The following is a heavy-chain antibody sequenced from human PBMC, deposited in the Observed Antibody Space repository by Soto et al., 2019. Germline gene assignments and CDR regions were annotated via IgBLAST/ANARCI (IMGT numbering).Heavy chain of an antibody. Sequence: PGGSLRLSCAASGLTFSNYAMSWVRQAPGKGLEWVSLISVSGGGTNYADSVKGRFTISRDNSKNTLYLQMSSLRAEDTAVYYCAKAGYQVLSPFDYWGQGTLVTVSS. CDR2: ISVSGGGT. V-gene: IGHV3-23*01. D-gene: IGHD2-2*01. CDR3: AKAGYQVLSPFDY. CDR1: GLTFSNYA. J-gene: IGHJ4*02.